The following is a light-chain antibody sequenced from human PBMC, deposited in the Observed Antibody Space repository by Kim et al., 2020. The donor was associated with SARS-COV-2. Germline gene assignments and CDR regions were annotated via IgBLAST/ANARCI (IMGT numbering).Light chain of an antibody. CDR2: DAS. CDR1: QDVNTK. CDR3: QQYKKWPRT. Sequence: VCPGERVALSCRASQDVNTKLAWYQQKPGQGPRLLIHDASTRATAIPARVSGSGSGTEFTLTISSLQSEDFGIYFCQQYKKWPRTFGQGTKVDIK. J-gene: IGKJ1*01. V-gene: IGKV3-15*01.